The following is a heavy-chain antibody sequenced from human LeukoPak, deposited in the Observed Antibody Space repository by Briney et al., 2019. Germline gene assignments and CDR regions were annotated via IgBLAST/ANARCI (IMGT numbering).Heavy chain of an antibody. J-gene: IGHJ4*02. D-gene: IGHD5-18*01. CDR3: AKGAGEYNYGGVQFDY. CDR1: GFTFSSYA. Sequence: GGSLRLSCAASGFTFSSYAMSWVRQAPGKGLEWVSGISGGGGGTYYADSVKGRFTIFRDNSKSTLYLQMNSLRAEDTAVYYCAKGAGEYNYGGVQFDYWGQGTLVTVSS. CDR2: ISGGGGGT. V-gene: IGHV3-23*01.